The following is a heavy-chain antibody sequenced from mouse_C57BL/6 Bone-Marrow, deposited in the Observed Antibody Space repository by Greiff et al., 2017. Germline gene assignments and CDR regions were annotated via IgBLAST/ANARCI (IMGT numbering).Heavy chain of an antibody. Sequence: VQLQQPGTELVKPGASAKLSCKASGYTFTSYWMHWVKQRPGQGLEWIGNINPSNGGTNYNEKFKSKATLTVDKSSSTAYMQLSSLTSEDSAVYYCARLTAQAYYFDYWGQGTTLTVSS. CDR3: ARLTAQAYYFDY. CDR2: INPSNGGT. J-gene: IGHJ2*01. V-gene: IGHV1-53*01. CDR1: GYTFTSYW. D-gene: IGHD3-2*02.